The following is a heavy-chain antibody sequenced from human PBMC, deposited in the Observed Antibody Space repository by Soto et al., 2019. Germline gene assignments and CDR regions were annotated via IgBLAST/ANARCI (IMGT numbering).Heavy chain of an antibody. V-gene: IGHV1-46*01. CDR3: AREGSGWYYAY. D-gene: IGHD6-19*01. J-gene: IGHJ4*02. Sequence: ASVKVSCKASGYTFTNYFIHWVRQAPGQGLDWMGIINPSGGTTSYEQKFQGRVTMTSDTSTTTVYMEVSSLRSEDTAVYYCAREGSGWYYAYWGQGTQVTVSS. CDR1: GYTFTNYF. CDR2: INPSGGTT.